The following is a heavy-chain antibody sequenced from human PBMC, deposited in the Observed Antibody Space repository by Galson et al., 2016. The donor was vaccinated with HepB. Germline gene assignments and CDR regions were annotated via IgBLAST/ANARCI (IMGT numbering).Heavy chain of an antibody. V-gene: IGHV3-33*01. Sequence: SLRLSCAASGFTFSSYGMHWVRQAPGKGLEWVAVMWYDGSNKYYADSVKGRFTIFRDNSKNTLYLQMNSLRAEDTAVYYCARDGGGSSGYYLDYWCQGTLVTVSS. CDR2: MWYDGSNK. D-gene: IGHD3-22*01. J-gene: IGHJ4*02. CDR3: ARDGGGSSGYYLDY. CDR1: GFTFSSYG.